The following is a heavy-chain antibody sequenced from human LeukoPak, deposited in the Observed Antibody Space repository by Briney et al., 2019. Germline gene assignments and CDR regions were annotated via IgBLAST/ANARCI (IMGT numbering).Heavy chain of an antibody. D-gene: IGHD2-15*01. CDR3: AKLGYCSGGSCYRYAFDI. CDR1: GFTFSSYA. Sequence: GGSLRLSCAASGFTFSSYAMSWVRQAPGKGLEWVSAISGSGGSTYYADSVKGRFTISRDNSKNTLYLQMNRLRAEDTAVYYCAKLGYCSGGSCYRYAFDIWGQGTMVTVSS. CDR2: ISGSGGST. J-gene: IGHJ3*02. V-gene: IGHV3-23*01.